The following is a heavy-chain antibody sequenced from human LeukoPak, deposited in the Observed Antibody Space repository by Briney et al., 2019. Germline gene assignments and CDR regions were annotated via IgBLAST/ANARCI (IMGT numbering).Heavy chain of an antibody. CDR3: ARGLYYYGSGSYYLDY. CDR2: IYHSGST. D-gene: IGHD3-10*01. J-gene: IGHJ4*02. V-gene: IGHV4-38-2*01. Sequence: SETLSLTCAVSGYSISSGYYWGWIRQPPGKGLEWIGSIYHSGSTNYNPSLKSRVTISVDTSKNQFSLKLSSVTAADTAVYYCARGLYYYGSGSYYLDYWGQGTLVTVSS. CDR1: GYSISSGYY.